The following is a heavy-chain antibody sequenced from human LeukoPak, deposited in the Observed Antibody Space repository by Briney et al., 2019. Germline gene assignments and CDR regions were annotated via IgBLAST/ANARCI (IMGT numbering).Heavy chain of an antibody. V-gene: IGHV4-61*02. CDR2: IYTSGST. D-gene: IGHD4-17*01. CDR1: GGSISSGSYD. Sequence: SETLSLTCTVSGGSISSGSYDWSWIRQPAGKGLEWIGRIYTSGSTNYNPSLKSRVTISVDTSKNQFSLKLSSVTAADTAVYYCARDGYGDYYWGQGTLVTVPS. J-gene: IGHJ4*02. CDR3: ARDGYGDYY.